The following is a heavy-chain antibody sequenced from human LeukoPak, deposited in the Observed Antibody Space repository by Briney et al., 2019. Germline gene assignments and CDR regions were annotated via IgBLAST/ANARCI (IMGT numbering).Heavy chain of an antibody. CDR1: GFTFSNYW. Sequence: GGSLRLSCAASGFTFSNYWMHWVRQAPGKGLVWVSRINTDGSTTTYADSVKGRFTISRDNAKNTLYLQMNSLRAEDTAVYYCVRDGGYYGPDSWGQGALVSVSS. CDR3: VRDGGYYGPDS. D-gene: IGHD3-10*01. V-gene: IGHV3-74*01. J-gene: IGHJ4*02. CDR2: INTDGSTT.